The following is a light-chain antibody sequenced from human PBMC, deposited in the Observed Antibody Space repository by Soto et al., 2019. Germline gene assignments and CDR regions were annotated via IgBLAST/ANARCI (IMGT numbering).Light chain of an antibody. CDR2: GAS. V-gene: IGKV1-12*01. Sequence: DIQMTQSPSSVSASVGDRVTITCRASQGISTWLAWYQQKPGKVPKLLIYGASSLQTGVPSRFSGSGSGTDFTLTISSLQAEDFATYYCQQASSLTHTFGQGTKLEIK. CDR3: QQASSLTHT. CDR1: QGISTW. J-gene: IGKJ2*01.